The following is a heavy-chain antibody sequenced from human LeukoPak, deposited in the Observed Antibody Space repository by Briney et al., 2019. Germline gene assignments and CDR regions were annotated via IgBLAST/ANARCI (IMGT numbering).Heavy chain of an antibody. Sequence: ASVKVSCKASGYTFTGYYIHRVRQAPGQGLEWMGWINPNSGSTNYAQKFQGRVTMTRDTSISTAYMELSRLRSDDTAVYYCARPYIWGSYNDAFDIWGQGTMVTVSS. CDR2: INPNSGST. D-gene: IGHD3-16*01. CDR1: GYTFTGYY. CDR3: ARPYIWGSYNDAFDI. J-gene: IGHJ3*02. V-gene: IGHV1-2*02.